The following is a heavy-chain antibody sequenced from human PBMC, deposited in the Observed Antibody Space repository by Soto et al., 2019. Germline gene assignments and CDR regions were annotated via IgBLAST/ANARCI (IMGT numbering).Heavy chain of an antibody. D-gene: IGHD2-21*02. CDR3: AKDSRIVVVTAPYDY. CDR1: GFTFSSYG. CDR2: ISYDGSNK. J-gene: IGHJ4*02. Sequence: QVQLVESGEGVVQPGRSLRLSCAASGFTFSSYGMHWVRQALGKGLEWVAVISYDGSNKYYADSVKGRFTISRDNSKNTLYLQMNSLRAEDTAVYYCAKDSRIVVVTAPYDYWGQGTLVTVSS. V-gene: IGHV3-30*18.